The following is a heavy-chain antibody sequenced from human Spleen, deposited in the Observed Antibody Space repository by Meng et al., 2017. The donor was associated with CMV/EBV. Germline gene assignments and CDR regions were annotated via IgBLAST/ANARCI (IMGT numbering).Heavy chain of an antibody. J-gene: IGHJ4*02. CDR2: INHSGST. V-gene: IGHV4-34*01. Sequence: QVQLQQWGAGLLKPSETLSLTCAVYGGSFSGYYWSWIRQPPGKGLEWIGEINHSGSTNYNPSLKSRVTISVDTSKNQFSLKLSSVTAADTAVYYCARGRVGRARYYFDYWGQGTLVTVSS. D-gene: IGHD3-10*01. CDR1: GGSFSGYY. CDR3: ARGRVGRARYYFDY.